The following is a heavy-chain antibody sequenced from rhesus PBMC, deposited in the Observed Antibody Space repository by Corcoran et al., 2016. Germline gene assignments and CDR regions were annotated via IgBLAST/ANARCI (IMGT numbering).Heavy chain of an antibody. V-gene: IGHV4-173*01. D-gene: IGHD1-7*02. CDR3: ARDHWNDDYFEF. Sequence: QVQLQESGPGLGKPSETLSLTCAVSGGPISSNSWSWLRQPPGKGLEWIGRISGSGGSTDYNPSLKSRVTISTDTSKNQFSLKLSSVTAADTAVYYCARDHWNDDYFEFWGQGALVTVSS. J-gene: IGHJ1*01. CDR1: GGPISSNS. CDR2: ISGSGGST.